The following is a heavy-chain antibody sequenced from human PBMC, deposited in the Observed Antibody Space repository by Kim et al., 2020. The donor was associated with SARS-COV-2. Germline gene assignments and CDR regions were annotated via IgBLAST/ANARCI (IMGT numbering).Heavy chain of an antibody. V-gene: IGHV4-31*03. D-gene: IGHD3-3*01. CDR2: SYYSGST. Sequence: SETLSLTCTVSGGSISSGGYYWSWIRQHPGKGLEWIGYSYYSGSTYYNPSLKSRVTIGVDTSKNQCSLKLSSVTAADTAVYYCARAETRITSFGVVIILAFDIWGQGTMVTVSS. CDR3: ARAETRITSFGVVIILAFDI. CDR1: GGSISSGGYY. J-gene: IGHJ3*02.